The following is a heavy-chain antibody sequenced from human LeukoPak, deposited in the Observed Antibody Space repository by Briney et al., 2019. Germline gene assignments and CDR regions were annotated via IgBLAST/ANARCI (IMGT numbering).Heavy chain of an antibody. CDR2: MNPNSGNT. CDR1: GGTFSSYA. J-gene: IGHJ4*02. Sequence: ASVKVSCKASGGTFSSYAINWVRQATGQGLEWMGWMNPNSGNTGYAQKFQGRVTMTRNTSISTAYMELSSLRSEDTAVYYCARGGHIYGSSGYYGLGYWGQGTLVTVSS. CDR3: ARGGHIYGSSGYYGLGY. V-gene: IGHV1-8*02. D-gene: IGHD3-22*01.